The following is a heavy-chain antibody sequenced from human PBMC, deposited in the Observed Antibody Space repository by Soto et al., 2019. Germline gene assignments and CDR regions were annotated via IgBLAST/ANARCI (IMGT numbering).Heavy chain of an antibody. CDR2: ICYSGST. CDR3: ARFNWYFDL. V-gene: IGHV4-59*08. CDR1: GGSISSYY. J-gene: IGHJ2*01. Sequence: SETLSLTCTVSGGSISSYYWSWIRQPPGKGLEWIGYICYSGSTNYNPSLKSRVTISVDTSKNQFSLKLSSVTAADTAVYYCARFNWYFDLWGRGTLVTISS.